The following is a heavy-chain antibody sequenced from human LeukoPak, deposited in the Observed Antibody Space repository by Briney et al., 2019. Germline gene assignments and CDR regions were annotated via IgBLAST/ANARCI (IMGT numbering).Heavy chain of an antibody. CDR3: ARAYTRYCSGGSCYRGHLGY. CDR2: INSDGSST. V-gene: IGHV3-74*01. D-gene: IGHD2-15*01. J-gene: IGHJ4*02. Sequence: PGGSLRLSCAASGFTFSSYWMHWVRQAPGKGLVWVSRINSDGSSTSYADSVKGRFTISRDNAKNTLYLQMNSLRAEDTAVHYCARAYTRYCSGGSCYRGHLGYWGQGTLVTVSS. CDR1: GFTFSSYW.